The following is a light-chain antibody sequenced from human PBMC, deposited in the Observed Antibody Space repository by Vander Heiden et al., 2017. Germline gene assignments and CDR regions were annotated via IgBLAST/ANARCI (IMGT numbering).Light chain of an antibody. V-gene: IGKV2-28*01. CDR1: QSLLHSNGYNY. Sequence: DIVMTQSPLSLPVTPGEPASISCRSSQSLLHSNGYNYLDWYLQKPGQSPQLLIYLGSNRASGVPDRFNGSGSGTDFTLKISRVEAEDVGVYYCMRALQTPFTFGPGTKVDIK. CDR2: LGS. J-gene: IGKJ3*01. CDR3: MRALQTPFT.